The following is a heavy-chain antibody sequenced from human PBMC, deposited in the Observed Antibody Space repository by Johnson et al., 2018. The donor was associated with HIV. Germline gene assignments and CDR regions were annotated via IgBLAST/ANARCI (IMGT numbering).Heavy chain of an antibody. D-gene: IGHD3-16*02. CDR3: AKGSLVGPNDAFDI. CDR2: ISWNGGST. V-gene: IGHV3-20*04. J-gene: IGHJ3*02. CDR1: GLTFDDYG. Sequence: VQLVESGGGLIQPGGYLRLSCAASGLTFDDYGMSWVRQAPGKGLEWVSGISWNGGSTGYADSVKGRFTISRNNAKNSLYLQMNSLRTEDTALYYCAKGSLVGPNDAFDIWGQGTMVTVSS.